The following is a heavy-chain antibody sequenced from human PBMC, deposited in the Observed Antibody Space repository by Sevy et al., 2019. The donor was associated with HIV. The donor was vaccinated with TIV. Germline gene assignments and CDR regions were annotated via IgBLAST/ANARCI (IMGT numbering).Heavy chain of an antibody. J-gene: IGHJ6*02. CDR3: ARGGGSSSWYLYYYYYGMDV. CDR1: GFTFSSYA. Sequence: GGSLRLSCAASGFTFSSYAMHWVRQAPGKGLEWVAVISYDGSNKYYADSGKGRFTISRDNSKNTLYLQMNSLRAEDTAVYYCARGGGSSSWYLYYYYYGMDVWGQGTTVTVSS. CDR2: ISYDGSNK. D-gene: IGHD6-13*01. V-gene: IGHV3-30-3*01.